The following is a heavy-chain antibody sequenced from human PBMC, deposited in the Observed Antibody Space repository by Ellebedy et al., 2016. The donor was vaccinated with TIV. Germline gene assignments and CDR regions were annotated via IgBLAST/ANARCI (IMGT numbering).Heavy chain of an antibody. J-gene: IGHJ4*02. CDR1: GYTFTGYY. D-gene: IGHD2-21*02. CDR2: INPKNGGT. V-gene: IGHV1-2*02. Sequence: AASVKVSCKASGYTFTGYYIHWVRQAPGQGLEWMGWINPKNGGTKYAQKFQGRVTMTRDTSISTAYLELSWWRSDDTAVYYCARDGACGGDCYWDNYWGQGSLVTVSS. CDR3: ARDGACGGDCYWDNY.